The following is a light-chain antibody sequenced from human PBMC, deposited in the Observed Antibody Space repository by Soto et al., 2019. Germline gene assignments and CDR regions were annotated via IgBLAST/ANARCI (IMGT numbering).Light chain of an antibody. CDR1: QTIYSR. Sequence: DVQVTQSPATVSASVGDRVTFTCRASQTIYSRLAWYQQKPGKAPKLLIYDDSSLESGVPSRFSGSGSGTEFTLTSSSLQPDDFATYYCQQYNSYPLIFGGGTKVEIK. CDR3: QQYNSYPLI. J-gene: IGKJ4*01. CDR2: DDS. V-gene: IGKV1-5*01.